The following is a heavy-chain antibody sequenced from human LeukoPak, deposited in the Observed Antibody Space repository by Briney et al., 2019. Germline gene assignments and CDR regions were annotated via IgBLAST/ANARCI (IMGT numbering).Heavy chain of an antibody. V-gene: IGHV3-21*01. J-gene: IGHJ6*04. Sequence: GGSLRLSCAASRFTFNSYSMNWVRQAPGKGLEWVSSISSSSTYVYYADSVKGRFTISRDNAKNSLYLQMNSLRAEDTAVYYCAELGITMIGGVWGKGTTVTISS. CDR3: AELGITMIGGV. CDR1: RFTFNSYS. D-gene: IGHD3-10*02. CDR2: ISSSSTYV.